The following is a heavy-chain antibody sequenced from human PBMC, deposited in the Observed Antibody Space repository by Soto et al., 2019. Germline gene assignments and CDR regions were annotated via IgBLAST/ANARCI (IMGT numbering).Heavy chain of an antibody. CDR1: GGTFSSYT. D-gene: IGHD4-17*01. Sequence: QVQLVQSGAEVKKPGSSVKVSCKASGGTFSSYTINWVRQAPGQGLEWVGRIIPILGIAKNAQKFQGRVTITADKSTSTAYMELSSLRSEDTAVYYGEAEYGANSAWGQGTLVTVSS. V-gene: IGHV1-69*02. J-gene: IGHJ4*02. CDR2: IIPILGIA. CDR3: EAEYGANSA.